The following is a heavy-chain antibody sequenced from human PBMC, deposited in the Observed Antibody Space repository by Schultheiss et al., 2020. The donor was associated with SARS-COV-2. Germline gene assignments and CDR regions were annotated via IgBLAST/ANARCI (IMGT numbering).Heavy chain of an antibody. V-gene: IGHV4-59*01. CDR1: GGSISSYY. J-gene: IGHJ6*03. CDR3: AREATGVATIDYYYYMDV. CDR2: IYYSGST. D-gene: IGHD5-24*01. Sequence: SETLSLTCTVSGGSISSYYWSWIRQPAGKGLEWIGYIYYSGSTNYNPSLKSRVTISVDTSKNQFSLKLSSVTAADTAVYYCAREATGVATIDYYYYMDVWGKGTTVTVSS.